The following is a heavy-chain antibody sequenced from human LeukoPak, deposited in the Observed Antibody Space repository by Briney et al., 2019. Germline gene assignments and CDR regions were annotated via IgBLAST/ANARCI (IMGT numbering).Heavy chain of an antibody. CDR1: GFIFSHYS. Sequence: GGSLRLSCAASGFIFSHYSMNWVRQAPGKGLEWVSSISSRSSYIFYADSMKGRFTISRDNAENSLYLQMNSLRADDTAVYYRAKEYSVRNQFDYWGQGTLVAVSS. CDR3: AKEYSVRNQFDY. J-gene: IGHJ4*02. V-gene: IGHV3-21*01. CDR2: ISSRSSYI. D-gene: IGHD1-14*01.